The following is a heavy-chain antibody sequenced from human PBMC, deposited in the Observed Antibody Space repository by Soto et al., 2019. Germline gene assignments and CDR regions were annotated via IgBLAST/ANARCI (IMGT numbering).Heavy chain of an antibody. CDR2: IHHSGTT. Sequence: QMQLQESGPGLVKPSQTLSLTCTVSGGSISSGDYYWSWIRQPPGKGLEWMGYIHHSGTTYYNPSLKSRVTISVDTSKNQFSLKLSSVTAADTAMYYCAREYFGPRPNTDSWGQGTLVTVSS. J-gene: IGHJ4*02. D-gene: IGHD3-16*01. V-gene: IGHV4-30-4*01. CDR3: AREYFGPRPNTDS. CDR1: GGSISSGDYY.